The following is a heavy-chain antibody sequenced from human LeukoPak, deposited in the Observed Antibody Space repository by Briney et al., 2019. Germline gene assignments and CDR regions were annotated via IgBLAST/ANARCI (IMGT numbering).Heavy chain of an antibody. J-gene: IGHJ4*02. CDR2: IYYSGST. D-gene: IGHD3-16*02. CDR3: ARGRDYVWGSYRYLFDY. CDR1: GGSISSFY. V-gene: IGHV4-59*01. Sequence: SETLSLTCTVSGGSISSFYWSWIRQPPGKGLEWIGYIYYSGSTNYNPSLKSRVTISVDTSKNQFSLKLSSVTAADTAVYYCARGRDYVWGSYRYLFDYWGQGTLVTVSS.